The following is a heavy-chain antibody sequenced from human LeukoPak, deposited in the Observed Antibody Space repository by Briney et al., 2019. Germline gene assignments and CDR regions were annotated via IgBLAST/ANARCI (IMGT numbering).Heavy chain of an antibody. CDR1: GYTFTSYG. D-gene: IGHD5-12*01. CDR2: ISAYNGNT. CDR3: ARDYDIVATRDLSFDY. V-gene: IGHV1-18*01. J-gene: IGHJ4*02. Sequence: GASVKVSCKASGYTFTSYGISWVRQAPGQGRESMGWISAYNGNTSYAQKLQGRVTMTTDTSTSTAYMELRSLRSDDTAVYYCARDYDIVATRDLSFDYWGQGTLVTVSS.